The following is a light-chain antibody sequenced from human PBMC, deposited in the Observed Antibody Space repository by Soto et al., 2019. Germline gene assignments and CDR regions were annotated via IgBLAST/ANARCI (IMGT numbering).Light chain of an antibody. CDR3: QQSNNHPIS. Sequence: DNQLTRSPSSISASVGDRVTITCRARQAVNSWLAWFQQKPGMAPKLAIYDVSSLQSGVPSRFSGSGSGTEFTLSISSLQPEDFATYYCQQSNNHPISFGQGTRLDIK. CDR1: QAVNSW. CDR2: DVS. V-gene: IGKV1-12*01. J-gene: IGKJ5*01.